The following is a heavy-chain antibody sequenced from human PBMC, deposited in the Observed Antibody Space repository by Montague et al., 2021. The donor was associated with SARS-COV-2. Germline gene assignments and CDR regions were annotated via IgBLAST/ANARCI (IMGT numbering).Heavy chain of an antibody. D-gene: IGHD3-22*01. CDR3: ARTPYYYDSSGYYYGALDI. Sequence: PALVKPTQTLTLTCTFSGFSLSTSGMCVSWIRQPPGKALEWLARIDWDADKYYSTSLKTRLTISKDTSKNQVVLTVTNMDPVDTATYYCARTPYYYDSSGYYYGALDIWGQGTMVTVSS. CDR2: IDWDADK. V-gene: IGHV2-70*11. CDR1: GFSLSTSGMC. J-gene: IGHJ3*02.